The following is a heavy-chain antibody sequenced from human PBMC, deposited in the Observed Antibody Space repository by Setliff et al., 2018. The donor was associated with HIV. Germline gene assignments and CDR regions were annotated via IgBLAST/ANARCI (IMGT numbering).Heavy chain of an antibody. CDR2: INSDGSST. CDR3: AGARDSSGTAGY. V-gene: IGHV3-74*01. D-gene: IGHD3-22*01. Sequence: GGSLRLSCAASGFTFSSYWMHWVLQAPGKGLVWVSSINSDGSSTSYADSVKGRFTISRDNAKNTLFLQMNNLRAEDTAVYYCAGARDSSGTAGYRGQGTLVTVSS. J-gene: IGHJ4*01. CDR1: GFTFSSYW.